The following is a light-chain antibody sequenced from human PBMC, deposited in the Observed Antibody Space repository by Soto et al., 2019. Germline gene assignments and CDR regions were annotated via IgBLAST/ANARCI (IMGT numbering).Light chain of an antibody. CDR2: DVS. CDR3: SSCTTSSTLYV. CDR1: SSDVGGYNY. J-gene: IGLJ1*01. V-gene: IGLV2-14*01. Sequence: QSALTQPASVSGSPGQSITISCTGTSSDVGGYNYVSWYQQHPGKAPKLMIYDVSNRPSGVSNRFSGSKSGNTASLTISGLQAEDEADYYCSSCTTSSTLYVFGTGTKLTV.